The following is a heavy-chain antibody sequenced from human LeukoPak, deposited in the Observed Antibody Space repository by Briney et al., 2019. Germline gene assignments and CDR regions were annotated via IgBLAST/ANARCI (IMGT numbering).Heavy chain of an antibody. CDR3: ARGGLRVMVYRLYYMDV. CDR2: INPRGGST. CDR1: GYTFTSHF. Sequence: ASVKVSCKASGYTFTSHFMHWVRRAPGQGLEWMGIINPRGGSTSYTQKFQGRVTMTRDTSTSTVYMELSSLRSEDTAVYYCARGGLRVMVYRLYYMDVWGKGTTVTVSS. D-gene: IGHD2-8*01. J-gene: IGHJ6*03. V-gene: IGHV1-46*01.